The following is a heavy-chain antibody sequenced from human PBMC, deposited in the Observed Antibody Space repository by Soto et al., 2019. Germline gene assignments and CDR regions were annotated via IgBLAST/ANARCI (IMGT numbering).Heavy chain of an antibody. D-gene: IGHD5-12*01. CDR2: ISYDGSNK. CDR3: AKDGSGYGLDY. V-gene: IGHV3-30*18. Sequence: GGSLRLSCAASGFTFSSYGMHWVRQAPGKGLEWVAVISYDGSNKYYADSVKGRFTISRDNSKNTLYLQMNSLRAEDTAVYYCAKDGSGYGLDYWGQGTLVTVSS. CDR1: GFTFSSYG. J-gene: IGHJ4*02.